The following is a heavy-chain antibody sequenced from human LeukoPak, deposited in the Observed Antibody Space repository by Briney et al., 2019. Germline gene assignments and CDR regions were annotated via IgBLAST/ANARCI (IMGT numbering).Heavy chain of an antibody. Sequence: ASVKVSCKASGYTFTSYDINWVRQAPGQGLEWMGWMNPNSGNTGYAQKFQGRVTMTRNTSISTAYMELSSLRSEDTAVYYCARGLRRDGYNYGYWGQGTLVSVSS. CDR2: MNPNSGNT. CDR3: ARGLRRDGYNYGY. V-gene: IGHV1-8*01. CDR1: GYTFTSYD. D-gene: IGHD5-24*01. J-gene: IGHJ4*02.